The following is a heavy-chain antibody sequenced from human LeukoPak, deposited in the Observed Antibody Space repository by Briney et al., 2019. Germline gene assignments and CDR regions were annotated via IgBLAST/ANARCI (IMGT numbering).Heavy chain of an antibody. J-gene: IGHJ4*02. Sequence: GGSLRLSCAASGFTFSSYAMHWVRQAPGQGLEWVSSISGSGSGGRTYYADSVKGRFTISRDTSKNTLYLQMNSLRAEDTAVYFCAKEEWLGKMNFFDYWGQGTLVTVSS. CDR1: GFTFSSYA. D-gene: IGHD6-19*01. V-gene: IGHV3-23*01. CDR2: ISGSGSGGRT. CDR3: AKEEWLGKMNFFDY.